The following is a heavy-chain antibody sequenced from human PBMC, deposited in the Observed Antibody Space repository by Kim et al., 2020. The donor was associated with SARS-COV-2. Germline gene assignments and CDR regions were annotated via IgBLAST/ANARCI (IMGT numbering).Heavy chain of an antibody. CDR2: INHSGST. CDR3: ARGDSYGAIDY. Sequence: SETLSLTCAVYGGSFSGYYWSWIRQPPGKGLEWIGEINHSGSTNYNPSLKSRVTISVDTSKNQFYLKLRSVTAADTAVYYCARGDSYGAIDYWGQGTLVTVSS. D-gene: IGHD5-18*01. CDR1: GGSFSGYY. V-gene: IGHV4-34*01. J-gene: IGHJ4*02.